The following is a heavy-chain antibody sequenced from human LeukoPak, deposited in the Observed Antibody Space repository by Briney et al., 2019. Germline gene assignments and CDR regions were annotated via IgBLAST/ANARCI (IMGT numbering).Heavy chain of an antibody. V-gene: IGHV4-38-2*01. CDR2: IYHSGST. Sequence: SETLSLTCAVYGGSSSGYYWGWIRQPPGKGLEWIGSIYHSGSTYYNPSLKSRVTISVDTSKNQFSLKLSSVTAADTAVYYCARVRGRVTAYYYMDVWGKGTTVTISS. J-gene: IGHJ6*03. CDR1: GGSSSGYY. CDR3: ARVRGRVTAYYYMDV. D-gene: IGHD2-21*02.